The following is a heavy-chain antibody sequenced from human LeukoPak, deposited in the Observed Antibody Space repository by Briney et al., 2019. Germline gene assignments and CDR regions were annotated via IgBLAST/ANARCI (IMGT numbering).Heavy chain of an antibody. D-gene: IGHD2-2*01. Sequence: QPGGSLRLSCAASGFTFSSYGMHWVRQAPGQGLEWVAVIWYDGSNKYYADSVKGRFTISRDNSKNTLYLQMNSLRAEDTAVYYCARGLGYCSSTSCYAAGSNWFDPWGQGTLVTVSS. CDR3: ARGLGYCSSTSCYAAGSNWFDP. J-gene: IGHJ5*02. V-gene: IGHV3-33*01. CDR2: IWYDGSNK. CDR1: GFTFSSYG.